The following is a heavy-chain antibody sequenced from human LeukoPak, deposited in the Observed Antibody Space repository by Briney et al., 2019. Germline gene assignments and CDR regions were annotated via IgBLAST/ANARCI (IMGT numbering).Heavy chain of an antibody. CDR1: GGSISSSSYY. CDR3: ARVGWLQLLGVDY. V-gene: IGHV4-39*07. J-gene: IGHJ4*02. Sequence: PSETLSLTCTVSGGSISSSSYYWGWIRQPPGKGLEWIGSIYYSGSTYYNPSLKSRVTISVDTSKNQFSLKLSSVTAADTAVYYCARVGWLQLLGVDYWGQGTLVTVSS. CDR2: IYYSGST. D-gene: IGHD5-24*01.